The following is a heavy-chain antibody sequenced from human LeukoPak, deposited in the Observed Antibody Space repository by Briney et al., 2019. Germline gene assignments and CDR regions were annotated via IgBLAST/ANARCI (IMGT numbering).Heavy chain of an antibody. J-gene: IGHJ4*02. Sequence: SETLSLTCTVSGGSISSSSKYWGWIRQPPGKGLEWIGSIYYSGTTYFNPSLKSRVTISVDMSKNQFSLKLSSVTAADTAVYYCARLHCSGGSCYYSSYYFDYWGQGTLVTVSS. CDR3: ARLHCSGGSCYYSSYYFDY. CDR1: GGSISSSSKY. CDR2: IYYSGTT. V-gene: IGHV4-39*07. D-gene: IGHD2-15*01.